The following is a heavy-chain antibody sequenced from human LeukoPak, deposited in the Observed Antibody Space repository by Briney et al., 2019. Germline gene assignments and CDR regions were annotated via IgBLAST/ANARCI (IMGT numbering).Heavy chain of an antibody. CDR2: SIPIFGIA. CDR3: ARTYYYDSSGYYRYYFDY. CDR1: GGTFSSYA. D-gene: IGHD3-22*01. J-gene: IGHJ4*02. V-gene: IGHV1-69*04. Sequence: AVKVSCTASGGTFSSYAISWVRQAPGQGLEGMGSSIPIFGIANYAQKFQGRVTITADKSTSTAYMELSSLRSEDTAVYYCARTYYYDSSGYYRYYFDYWGQGTLVTVSS.